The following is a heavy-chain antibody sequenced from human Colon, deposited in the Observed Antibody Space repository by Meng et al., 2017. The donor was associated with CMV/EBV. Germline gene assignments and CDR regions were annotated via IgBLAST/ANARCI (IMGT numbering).Heavy chain of an antibody. CDR3: IRETTGSSSSY. Sequence: QPQLQESGPGLVRPSETLSLTCTVSGGSISSSSYYWAWFRQPPGKGLEWIGSIFYTGTTYYKPALKSRVTISVDTSKNQFSLKLSSVTAADTAVYYCIRETTGSSSSYWGQGTLVTVSS. CDR2: IFYTGTT. D-gene: IGHD6-6*01. V-gene: IGHV4-39*07. CDR1: GGSISSSSYY. J-gene: IGHJ4*02.